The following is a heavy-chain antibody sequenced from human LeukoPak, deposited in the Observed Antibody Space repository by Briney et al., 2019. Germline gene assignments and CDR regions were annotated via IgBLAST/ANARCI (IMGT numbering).Heavy chain of an antibody. Sequence: TGGSLRLSCAASGFTFSSYAMNWVRQAPGKGLEWVSTISGGDSSTWYADSVKGRFTISRDNSKNTLYLQMNSLRADDTALYYCARGPPDVLRFLEWPDNWFDPWGQGTLVTVSS. D-gene: IGHD3-3*01. CDR1: GFTFSSYA. J-gene: IGHJ5*02. V-gene: IGHV3-23*01. CDR2: ISGGDSST. CDR3: ARGPPDVLRFLEWPDNWFDP.